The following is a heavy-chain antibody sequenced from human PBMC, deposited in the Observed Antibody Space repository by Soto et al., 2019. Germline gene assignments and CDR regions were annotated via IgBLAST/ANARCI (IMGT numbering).Heavy chain of an antibody. J-gene: IGHJ4*02. CDR1: GFTFSSYS. V-gene: IGHV3-21*04. CDR2: ISSSSSYI. CDR3: ASVRGYSYGNKGFDY. Sequence: GGSLRLSCAASGFTFSSYSMNWVRQAPGKGLEWVSSISSSSSYIYYADSVKGRFTISRDNAKNSLYLQMNSLRAEDTAVYYCASVRGYSYGNKGFDYWGQGTLVTVSS. D-gene: IGHD5-18*01.